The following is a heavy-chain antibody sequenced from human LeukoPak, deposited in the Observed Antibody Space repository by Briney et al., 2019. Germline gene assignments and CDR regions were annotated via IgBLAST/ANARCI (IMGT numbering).Heavy chain of an antibody. Sequence: GGSLRPSCAASGFTFSSYEMSWVRQAPGKGLEWVSYISSSGTIEKYADSVKGRFTISRDNAKNSLYLQMDSLRAEDTAVYYWARGELLSYFAYWGQGALVTVSS. CDR1: GFTFSSYE. J-gene: IGHJ4*02. CDR3: ARGELLSYFAY. V-gene: IGHV3-48*03. D-gene: IGHD1-26*01. CDR2: ISSSGTIE.